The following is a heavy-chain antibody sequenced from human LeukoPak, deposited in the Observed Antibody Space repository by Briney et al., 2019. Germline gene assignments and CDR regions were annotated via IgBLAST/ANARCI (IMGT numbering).Heavy chain of an antibody. CDR3: ARGRIAVAGTYIPSNWGPQLYYMDV. J-gene: IGHJ6*03. CDR2: IKQDGSDK. CDR1: GFTFSSYW. Sequence: GGSLRLSCAASGFTFSSYWMSWVRQAPGKGLEWVANIKQDGSDKYYVDSVKGRLTISRDNAKNSLYLQMNSLRAEDTAVYYCARGRIAVAGTYIPSNWGPQLYYMDVWGKGTTVTVSS. V-gene: IGHV3-7*01. D-gene: IGHD6-19*01.